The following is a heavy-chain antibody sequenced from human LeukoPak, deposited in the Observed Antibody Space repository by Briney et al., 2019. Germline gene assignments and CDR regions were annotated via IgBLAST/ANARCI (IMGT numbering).Heavy chain of an antibody. Sequence: PGGSLRLSCAASGFTFSSYGMHWVRQAPGKGLEWVAVISYDGSNKYYADSVKGRFTISRDNSKNTLYLQMNSLRAEDTAVYYCARKPSGWYDYWGQGTLVTVSS. V-gene: IGHV3-30*03. CDR3: ARKPSGWYDY. J-gene: IGHJ4*02. D-gene: IGHD6-19*01. CDR2: ISYDGSNK. CDR1: GFTFSSYG.